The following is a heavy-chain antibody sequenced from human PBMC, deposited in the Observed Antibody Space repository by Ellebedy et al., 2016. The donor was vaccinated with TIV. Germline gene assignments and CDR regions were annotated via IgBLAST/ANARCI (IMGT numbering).Heavy chain of an antibody. CDR2: SKSKTDGRAA. Sequence: GESLKISCAASGFTFSNDWMNWGRQAPGKGLEWVGRSKSKTDGRAAEYAAPVKGRFTISRDDSKNTLYLQMNSLKPEDPAVYFCTTFYRYNYDSVWGQGTLVTVSS. CDR3: TTFYRYNYDSV. V-gene: IGHV3-15*01. D-gene: IGHD5-18*01. CDR1: GFTFSNDW. J-gene: IGHJ4*02.